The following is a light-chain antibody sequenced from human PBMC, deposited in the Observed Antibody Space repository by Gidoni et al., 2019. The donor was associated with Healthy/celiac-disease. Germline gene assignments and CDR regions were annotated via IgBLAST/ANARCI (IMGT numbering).Light chain of an antibody. Sequence: DIQMSQSPSSLSASVGDRVTITCQASQDISNYLNWSQQKPGKAPKLLIYDASNLETGVPSRFSGSGSGTDFTFTISSLQPEDIATYYCQQYDTLPAFGPGTKVDIK. V-gene: IGKV1-33*01. CDR3: QQYDTLPA. J-gene: IGKJ3*01. CDR2: DAS. CDR1: QDISNY.